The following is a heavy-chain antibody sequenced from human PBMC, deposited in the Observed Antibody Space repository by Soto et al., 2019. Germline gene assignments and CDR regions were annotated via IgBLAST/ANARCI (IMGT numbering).Heavy chain of an antibody. CDR1: GFTFSFYA. Sequence: QVQLVESGGDVVQPGRSLRLSCAASGFTFSFYAMHWVRQAPGKGLGWVAVISYNGRNKHYVDSVKGRFTISRDNSQDTLYLQMDSLRPDDTAVYYCARQAKIGDRSQFYFDSWGQGTLVTVSS. V-gene: IGHV3-30*04. CDR3: ARQAKIGDRSQFYFDS. J-gene: IGHJ4*02. CDR2: ISYNGRNK. D-gene: IGHD3-16*01.